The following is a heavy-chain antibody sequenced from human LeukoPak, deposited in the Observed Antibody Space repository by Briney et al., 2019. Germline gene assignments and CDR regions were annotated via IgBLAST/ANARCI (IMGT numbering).Heavy chain of an antibody. J-gene: IGHJ4*02. D-gene: IGHD6-13*01. V-gene: IGHV4-39*01. CDR1: GGSTISRDHY. Sequence: SETLSLTCSVSGGSTISRDHYWDWIRQPPGKGLQWIGSIYYTGSTYYNPSVESRVTISVDTSKNQFSLDLGSVTAADTAVYYCATGYLRLDYWGQGSLVTVSS. CDR2: IYYTGST. CDR3: ATGYLRLDY.